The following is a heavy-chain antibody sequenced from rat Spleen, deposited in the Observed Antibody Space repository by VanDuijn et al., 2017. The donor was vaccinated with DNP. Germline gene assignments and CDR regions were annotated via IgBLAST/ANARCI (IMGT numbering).Heavy chain of an antibody. V-gene: IGHV5-27*01. J-gene: IGHJ1*01. CDR3: VTRGVGARYYWYFDF. Sequence: EVYLVESGGGLVQPGRSLKLSCAASGFTFGDHYVAWVRQAPTKGLEWVACMSPTTRSSYYRDSVRGRFTVSRDDSTSTLYLQMDSLRSEDSATYYCVTRGVGARYYWYFDFWGPGTMVTVSS. CDR1: GFTFGDHY. D-gene: IGHD5-1*01. CDR2: MSPTTRSS.